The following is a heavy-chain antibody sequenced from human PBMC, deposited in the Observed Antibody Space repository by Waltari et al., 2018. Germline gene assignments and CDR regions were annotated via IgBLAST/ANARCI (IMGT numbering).Heavy chain of an antibody. V-gene: IGHV3-7*01. CDR2: IKPDGRET. J-gene: IGHJ4*02. CDR3: SVSLNS. Sequence: EVQLVESGGGLVQPGESLRLSCRASGFTFSSSWMDWGRQAPGKGLEWVANIKPDGRETHYVDSVQGRFTISRDNAQNLLYLQMNSLRAEDAAVYYCSVSLNSWGQGTLVTVSS. CDR1: GFTFSSSW.